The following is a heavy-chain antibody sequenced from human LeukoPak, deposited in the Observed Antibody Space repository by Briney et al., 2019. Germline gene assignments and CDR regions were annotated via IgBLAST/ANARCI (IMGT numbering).Heavy chain of an antibody. J-gene: IGHJ4*02. CDR2: IYYSGST. D-gene: IGHD3-10*01. CDR3: AGSARGGWFGELLQELAFDY. Sequence: PSETLSLTCTVSGGSISSYYWSWIRQPPGKGLEWIGYIYYSGSTNYNPSLKSRVTISVDTSKNQFSLKLSSVTAADTAVYYCAGSARGGWFGELLQELAFDYWGQGTLVTVSS. V-gene: IGHV4-59*01. CDR1: GGSISSYY.